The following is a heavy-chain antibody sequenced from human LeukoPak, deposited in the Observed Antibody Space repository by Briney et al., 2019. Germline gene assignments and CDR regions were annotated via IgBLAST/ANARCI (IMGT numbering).Heavy chain of an antibody. CDR1: GGSFSGYY. Sequence: SETLSLTCAVYGGSFSGYYWSWIRQPPGKGLEWIGEINHSGSTNYSPSLKSRVTISVDTSKNQFSLKLSSVTAADTAVYYCAKAWLVRYWFDPWGQGTLVTVSS. CDR3: AKAWLVRYWFDP. D-gene: IGHD6-19*01. CDR2: INHSGST. V-gene: IGHV4-34*01. J-gene: IGHJ5*02.